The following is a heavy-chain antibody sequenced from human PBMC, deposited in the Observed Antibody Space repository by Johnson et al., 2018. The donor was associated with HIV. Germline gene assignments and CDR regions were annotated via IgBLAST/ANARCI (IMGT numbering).Heavy chain of an antibody. J-gene: IGHJ3*02. Sequence: QVQLVESGGGVVQPGRSLRLSCAASGFTFNTYGMHWVRQTPGKGLEWVAVISYDGSNKYYADSVKGRFTISRDNSKNTLYLQMNSLRAEDTAVYYCAGGAVLWFRDTNAFDIWGQGTMVTVSS. CDR2: ISYDGSNK. CDR1: GFTFNTYG. D-gene: IGHD3-10*01. CDR3: AGGAVLWFRDTNAFDI. V-gene: IGHV3-30*03.